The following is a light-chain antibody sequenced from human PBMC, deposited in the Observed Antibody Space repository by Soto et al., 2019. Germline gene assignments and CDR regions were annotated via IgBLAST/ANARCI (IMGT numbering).Light chain of an antibody. CDR1: RGVSSSY. Sequence: EIVLTQSPGSLSVSPGERATLSCRASRGVSSSYLDWYQQKPGQAPRLLIDEISNRATGIPDRFSGSGSGADFTHTSSRVEPEDAAVYFCQQYGTAPFTFGPGTKVEI. CDR3: QQYGTAPFT. V-gene: IGKV3-20*01. J-gene: IGKJ3*01. CDR2: EIS.